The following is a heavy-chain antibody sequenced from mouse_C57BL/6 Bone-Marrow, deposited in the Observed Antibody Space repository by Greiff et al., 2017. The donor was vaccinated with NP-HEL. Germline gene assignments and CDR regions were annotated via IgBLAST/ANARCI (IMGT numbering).Heavy chain of an antibody. CDR1: GFTFSDAW. Sequence: EVKLVESGGGLVQPGGSMKLSCAASGFTFSDAWMDWVRQSPEKGLEWVAEIRNKANNHATYYAESVKGRFTIARDDSKSSVYLQMNSLRAEDTGIYYCTREGTTVVRAMDYWGQVTSVTVSS. V-gene: IGHV6-6*01. J-gene: IGHJ4*01. CDR3: TREGTTVVRAMDY. CDR2: IRNKANNHAT. D-gene: IGHD1-1*01.